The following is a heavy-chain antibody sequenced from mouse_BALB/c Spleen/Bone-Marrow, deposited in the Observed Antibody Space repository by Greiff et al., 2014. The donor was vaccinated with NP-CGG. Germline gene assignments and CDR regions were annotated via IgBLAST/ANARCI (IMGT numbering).Heavy chain of an antibody. J-gene: IGHJ4*01. D-gene: IGHD2-3*01. CDR3: ARRDYDGYPYALDY. CDR2: IYPGGGHI. Sequence: VQLQQSGAELVRPGTSVKISCKASGYAFTNYWLGWVKQRPGHGLEWIGNIYPGGGHIYYNEKLKGKATLTADKSSSTAYMQLSSLTSEDSAVYFCARRDYDGYPYALDYWGQGTSVTVSS. V-gene: IGHV1-63*01. CDR1: GYAFTNYW.